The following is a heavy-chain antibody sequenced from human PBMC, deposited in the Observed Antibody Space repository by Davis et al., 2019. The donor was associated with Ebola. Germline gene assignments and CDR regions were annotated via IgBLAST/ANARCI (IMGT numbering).Heavy chain of an antibody. D-gene: IGHD6-13*01. CDR1: GYTFTGYY. J-gene: IGHJ4*02. CDR2: INPNSGGT. Sequence: AASVKVSCKASGYTFTGYYMHWVRQAPGQGLEWMGRINPNSGGTNYAQKFQGRVTMTRDTSISTAYMELSRLRSDDTAVYYCARSTGYSSSSFDYWGQGTLVTVSS. V-gene: IGHV1-2*06. CDR3: ARSTGYSSSSFDY.